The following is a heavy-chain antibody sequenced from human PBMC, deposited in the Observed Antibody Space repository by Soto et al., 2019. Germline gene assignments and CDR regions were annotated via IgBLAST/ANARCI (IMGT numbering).Heavy chain of an antibody. CDR2: IYYSGST. D-gene: IGHD3-10*01. Sequence: QLQLQESGPGLVKPSETLSLTCTVSGGSISSSSYYWGWIRQPPGKGLEWIGSIYYSGSTYYNPSLKSRVTISVDTSKNQFSLKLSSVTAADTAVYYCARSPGRRLWFGDPWGQGTLVTVSS. CDR3: ARSPGRRLWFGDP. J-gene: IGHJ5*02. CDR1: GGSISSSSYY. V-gene: IGHV4-39*01.